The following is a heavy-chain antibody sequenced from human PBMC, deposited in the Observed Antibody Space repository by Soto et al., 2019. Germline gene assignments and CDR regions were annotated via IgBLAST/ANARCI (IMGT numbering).Heavy chain of an antibody. CDR2: VSTSGRST. CDR3: VKQAHGLDGVAFDY. D-gene: IGHD2-15*01. Sequence: GGSLRLSCSASGFIFSESTIHWVRQVPGKGLEAISAVSTSGRSTYYADSVKDRFTISRDNSKNTLFLQMGSLRPEDTAIYYCVKQAHGLDGVAFDYWGQGTQVTV. CDR1: GFIFSEST. J-gene: IGHJ4*02. V-gene: IGHV3-64D*06.